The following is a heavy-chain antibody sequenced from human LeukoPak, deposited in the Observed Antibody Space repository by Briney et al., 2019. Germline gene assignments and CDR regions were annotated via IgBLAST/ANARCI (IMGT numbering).Heavy chain of an antibody. V-gene: IGHV3-23*01. CDR2: ISGSAATT. CDR3: ARDWFHAIDY. D-gene: IGHD2/OR15-2a*01. CDR1: GFTFSTYG. Sequence: GGTLRLSCAASGFTFSTYGVTWVRQAPGKGLEWVSAISGSAATTFYADSVKGRFTISRDNSKNTLYLQMNSLRAEDTAVYYCARDWFHAIDYWGQGTLVTVSS. J-gene: IGHJ4*02.